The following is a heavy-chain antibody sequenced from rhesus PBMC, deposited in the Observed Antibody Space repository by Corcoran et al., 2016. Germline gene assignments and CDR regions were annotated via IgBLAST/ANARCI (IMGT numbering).Heavy chain of an antibody. CDR1: GVSIRRYW. D-gene: IGHD2-33*01. Sequence: QVQLQESGPGLVKPLETLSLTCPVSGVSIRRYWWSWIRQSPGKGLAWIGEVNGDGGATNYNPSIKSRVTISKDASTTLFSLILTAVTASEPAVYYCSRDNHPSGLALDVWDRGVRVTVSS. CDR3: SRDNHPSGLALDV. CDR2: VNGDGGAT. J-gene: IGHJ5-2*02. V-gene: IGHV4-80*01.